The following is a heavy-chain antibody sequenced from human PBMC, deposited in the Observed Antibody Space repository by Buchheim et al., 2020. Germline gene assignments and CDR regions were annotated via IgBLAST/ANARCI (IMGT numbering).Heavy chain of an antibody. CDR3: ARECTSGNSNNGPTDY. Sequence: QAQLVESGGGVVQPGGSLRLSCAASGFTFNSHAMHWVRQAPGKGLEWVTTIWYDGSNEYYIDSVKGRFTISRDNSKSTVYLQMDSLRVEDTAVYYCARECTSGNSNNGPTDYWGQGTL. V-gene: IGHV3-33*01. D-gene: IGHD3-10*01. J-gene: IGHJ4*02. CDR1: GFTFNSHA. CDR2: IWYDGSNE.